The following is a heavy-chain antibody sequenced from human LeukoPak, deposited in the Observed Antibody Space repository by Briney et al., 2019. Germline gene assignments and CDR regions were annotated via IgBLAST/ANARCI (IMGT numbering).Heavy chain of an antibody. CDR1: GYTFTSYG. D-gene: IGHD1/OR15-1a*01. V-gene: IGHV1-18*01. J-gene: IGHJ5*01. Sequence: ASVKVSCKASGYTFTSYGISWVRQAPGQGVEWLGWISAYNGNTNYAQKLQGRVAMTTDTSTSTACMELRSLTSDDTAVYYCARGGTQLWFDSWGQGTLVTVSS. CDR2: ISAYNGNT. CDR3: ARGGTQLWFDS.